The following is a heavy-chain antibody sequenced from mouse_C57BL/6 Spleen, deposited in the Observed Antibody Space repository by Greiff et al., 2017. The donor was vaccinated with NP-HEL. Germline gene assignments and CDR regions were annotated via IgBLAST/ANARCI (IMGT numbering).Heavy chain of an antibody. V-gene: IGHV1-69*01. CDR2: IDPSDSYT. Sequence: QVHVKQPGAELVMPGASVKLSCKASGYTFTSYWMHWVKQRPGQGLEWIGEIDPSDSYTNYNQKFKGKSTLTVDKSSSTAYMQLSSLTSEDSAVYYCARSANYGSSYWYFDVWGTGTTVTVSS. CDR3: ARSANYGSSYWYFDV. CDR1: GYTFTSYW. J-gene: IGHJ1*03. D-gene: IGHD1-1*01.